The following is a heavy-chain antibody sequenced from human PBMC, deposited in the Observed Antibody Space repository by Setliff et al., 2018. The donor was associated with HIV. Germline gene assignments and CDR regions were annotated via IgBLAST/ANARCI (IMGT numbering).Heavy chain of an antibody. J-gene: IGHJ5*02. CDR2: IYYTGIP. Sequence: SETLSLTCTVSGTSINSHYWSWIRQTPGKGLQWIGLIYYTGIPTYNPSLEGRITMSVDRSKNQFSLRLTSVPAADTAMYYCARVSRLHPFDPWGQGTLVTVSS. D-gene: IGHD2-15*01. V-gene: IGHV4-59*11. CDR1: GTSINSHY. CDR3: ARVSRLHPFDP.